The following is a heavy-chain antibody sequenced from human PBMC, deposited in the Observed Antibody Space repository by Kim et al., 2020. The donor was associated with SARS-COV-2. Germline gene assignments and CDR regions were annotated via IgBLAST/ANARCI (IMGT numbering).Heavy chain of an antibody. CDR1: GGSISSNDYY. D-gene: IGHD3-3*01. CDR3: ARGIFGVVIIPYYYYY. Sequence: SETLSLTCTVSGGSISSNDYYWDWIRQPPGKGLEWIGCIYYSGRTYYNPSLKSRVTISVDTSKNQIPLKLSSVTAADTGVYYCARGIFGVVIIPYYYYY. J-gene: IGHJ6*03. V-gene: IGHV4-39*06. CDR2: IYYSGRT.